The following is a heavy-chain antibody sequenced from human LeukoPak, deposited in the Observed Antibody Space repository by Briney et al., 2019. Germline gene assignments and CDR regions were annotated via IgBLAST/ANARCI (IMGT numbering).Heavy chain of an antibody. Sequence: GGSLRLSCAASGFTFSSYGMSWVRQAPGKGLEWVSAIGGRDGSTYYADSVKGRFTISRDNSKNTLYVQMNSLRAEDTAVYYCARDHLPFDYWGQGTLVTVSS. CDR2: IGGRDGST. V-gene: IGHV3-23*01. CDR3: ARDHLPFDY. J-gene: IGHJ4*02. CDR1: GFTFSSYG.